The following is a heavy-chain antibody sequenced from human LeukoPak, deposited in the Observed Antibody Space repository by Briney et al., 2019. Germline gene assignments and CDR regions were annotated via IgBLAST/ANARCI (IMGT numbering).Heavy chain of an antibody. CDR2: INHSGST. CDR3: ARTRRVARPRWYFDL. Sequence: PSETLSLTCAVYGGSFSGYYWSWIRQPPGKGLEWIGEINHSGSTNYNPSLKGRVTISVDTSKNQFSLKLSSVTAADTAVYYCARTRRVARPRWYFDLWGRGTLVTVSS. J-gene: IGHJ2*01. CDR1: GGSFSGYY. D-gene: IGHD6-6*01. V-gene: IGHV4-34*01.